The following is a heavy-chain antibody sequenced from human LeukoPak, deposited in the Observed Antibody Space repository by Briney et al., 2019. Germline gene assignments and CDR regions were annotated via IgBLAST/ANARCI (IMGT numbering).Heavy chain of an antibody. D-gene: IGHD6-13*01. CDR1: GGSSSSGSYY. CDR3: ARDPIAAAGTLPSVDDY. J-gene: IGHJ4*02. Sequence: PSETLSLTCTVSGGSSSSGSYYWGWIRQPPGKGLEWIGSIYYSGSTYYNPSLKSRVTISIDTSKNQFSLKLSSVTAADTAVYYCARDPIAAAGTLPSVDDYWGQGTLVTVSS. V-gene: IGHV4-39*07. CDR2: IYYSGST.